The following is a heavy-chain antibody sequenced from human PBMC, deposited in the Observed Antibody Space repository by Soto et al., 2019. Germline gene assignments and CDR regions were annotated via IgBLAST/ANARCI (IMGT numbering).Heavy chain of an antibody. J-gene: IGHJ6*02. CDR1: GFTVRNYA. V-gene: IGHV3-30-3*01. CDR3: ARGDREDILVVVGARPGAYGIDI. Sequence: QMQLVDSGGGVVQHGGSLRLSCAASGFTVRNYAMHWVRQAPGKGLECLAVIAYDGSNAFYRDSVKGRFTISRDNSKNTLYLHMNSLRSEDTGVYYCARGDREDILVVVGARPGAYGIDIWGQGTTVTVSS. CDR2: IAYDGSNA. D-gene: IGHD2-15*01.